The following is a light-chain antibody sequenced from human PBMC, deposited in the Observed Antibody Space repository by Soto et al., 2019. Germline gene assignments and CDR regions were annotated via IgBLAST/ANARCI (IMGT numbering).Light chain of an antibody. CDR2: GVS. CDR3: HHYVRSRYT. CDR1: QSVTNNY. J-gene: IGKJ2*01. V-gene: IGKV3-20*01. Sequence: EIVLTQSPGTLSLSPGERATLSCRASQSVTNNYLAWYQQKPGQAPRLLLYGVSSRAAGIPDRFTGSGSGTVFTLTISRLEPEDFAVYYCHHYVRSRYTFGRGTKLEIK.